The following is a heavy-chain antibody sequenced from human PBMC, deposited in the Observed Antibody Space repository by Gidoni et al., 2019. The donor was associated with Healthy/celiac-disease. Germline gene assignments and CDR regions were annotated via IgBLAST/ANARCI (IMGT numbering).Heavy chain of an antibody. Sequence: EVQLVESGGGLVKPGGSLRLSCAASGFTFSSYSMNWVRQAPGKGLEWVSSISSSSSYIYYADSVKGRFTISRDNAKNSLYLQMNSLRAEDTAVYYCARESRQLVLDYYYGMDVWGQGTTVTVSS. J-gene: IGHJ6*02. CDR2: ISSSSSYI. V-gene: IGHV3-21*01. CDR3: ARESRQLVLDYYYGMDV. CDR1: GFTFSSYS. D-gene: IGHD6-13*01.